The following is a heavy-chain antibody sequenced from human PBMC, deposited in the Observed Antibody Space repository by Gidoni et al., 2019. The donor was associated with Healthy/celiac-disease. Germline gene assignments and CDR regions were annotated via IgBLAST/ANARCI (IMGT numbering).Heavy chain of an antibody. Sequence: EWIGEINHSGSTNYNPSLKSRVTISVDTSKNQFSLKLSSVTAADTAVYYCARGGWLHPTDYWGQGTLVTVSS. J-gene: IGHJ4*02. D-gene: IGHD5-12*01. V-gene: IGHV4-34*01. CDR2: INHSGST. CDR3: ARGGWLHPTDY.